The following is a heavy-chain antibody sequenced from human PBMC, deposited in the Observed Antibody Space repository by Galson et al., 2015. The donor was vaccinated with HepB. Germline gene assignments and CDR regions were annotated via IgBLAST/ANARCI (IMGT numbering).Heavy chain of an antibody. CDR3: ARGYSGYDWGDYFDY. CDR1: GFTFDDHG. D-gene: IGHD5-12*01. CDR2: LNWNGGNT. J-gene: IGHJ4*02. Sequence: SLRLSCAASGFTFDDHGMNWLRQAPGKGLEWVSGLNWNGGNTGYADSVKGRFTISRDNTKNSLYLQMNSLRAEDTALYYCARGYSGYDWGDYFDYWGQGSLVTVSS. V-gene: IGHV3-20*04.